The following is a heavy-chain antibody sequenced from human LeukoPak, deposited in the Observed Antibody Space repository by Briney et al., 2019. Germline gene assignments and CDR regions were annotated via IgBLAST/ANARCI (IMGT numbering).Heavy chain of an antibody. CDR2: IYYSGST. CDR1: GGSISSYY. Sequence: SETLSLTCTVSGGSISSYYWSWIRQPPGKGLEWVGYIYYSGSTNYNPSLKSRVTISVDTSKNQFSLKLSSVTAADTAMYYCARVEAYDSSGYYRAEYFQHWGQGTLVTVSS. V-gene: IGHV4-59*01. CDR3: ARVEAYDSSGYYRAEYFQH. J-gene: IGHJ1*01. D-gene: IGHD3-22*01.